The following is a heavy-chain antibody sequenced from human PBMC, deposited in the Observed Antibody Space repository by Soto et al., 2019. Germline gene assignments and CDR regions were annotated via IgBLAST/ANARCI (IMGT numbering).Heavy chain of an antibody. D-gene: IGHD2-21*02. CDR3: ARVVVVTATIPYLYFDL. Sequence: QVQLVQSGAEVKKPGASVKVSCKASGYTFTSYGISWVRQAPVQGREWMGWISAYNGNTNCAQKLQGRVTMTTDTSVSTAYMELRSMRSDDTAVDYGARVVVVTATIPYLYFDLWGRGTLVTVSS. CDR1: GYTFTSYG. V-gene: IGHV1-18*01. J-gene: IGHJ2*01. CDR2: ISAYNGNT.